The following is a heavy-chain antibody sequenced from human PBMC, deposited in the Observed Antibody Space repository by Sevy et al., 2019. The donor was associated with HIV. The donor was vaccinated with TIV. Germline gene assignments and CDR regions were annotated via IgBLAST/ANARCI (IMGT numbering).Heavy chain of an antibody. Sequence: SETLSLTCTVSGGSISNYYWSWIRQPPGKGLEWIGYIYYSGSTNYHPSLKSRVTLSVDTSKKQFSLKLTSVTAADTAVYYCARGRYLDTSGFHFDNWGQGTLVTVSS. CDR3: ARGRYLDTSGFHFDN. D-gene: IGHD3-22*01. CDR2: IYYSGST. V-gene: IGHV4-59*01. CDR1: GGSISNYY. J-gene: IGHJ4*02.